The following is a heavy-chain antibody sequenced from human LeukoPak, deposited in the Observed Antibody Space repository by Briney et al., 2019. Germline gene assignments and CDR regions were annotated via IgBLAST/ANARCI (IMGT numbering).Heavy chain of an antibody. J-gene: IGHJ4*02. CDR1: GFTFSDYY. CDR2: ISSSSSYT. Sequence: GGSLRLSCAAPGFTFSDYYMSWIRQAPGKGLEWVSYISSSSSYTNYADSVKGRFTISRDNAKNSLYLQMNSLRAEDTAVYYCARVRLNDILTGYYTGAYYFDYWGQGTLVTVSS. CDR3: ARVRLNDILTGYYTGAYYFDY. V-gene: IGHV3-11*06. D-gene: IGHD3-9*01.